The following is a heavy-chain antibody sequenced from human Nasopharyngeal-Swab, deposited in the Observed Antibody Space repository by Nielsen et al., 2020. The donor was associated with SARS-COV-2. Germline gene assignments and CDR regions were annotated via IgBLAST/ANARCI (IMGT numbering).Heavy chain of an antibody. CDR3: ARASRAWY. CDR1: GFTFSNYE. CDR2: ISESDGTS. V-gene: IGHV3-48*03. J-gene: IGHJ4*02. Sequence: LTSAASGFTFSNYEMNWVRQAPGKGLEWVSYISESDGTSYYADSVRGRFTISRDNAKNSLYLQMNSLRAEDTAVYYCARASRAWYWGQGALVTVSS.